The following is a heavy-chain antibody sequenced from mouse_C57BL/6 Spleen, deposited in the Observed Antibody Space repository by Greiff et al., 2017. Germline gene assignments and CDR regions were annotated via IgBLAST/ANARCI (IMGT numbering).Heavy chain of an antibody. CDR1: GFSLTSYG. Sequence: QVQLKESGPGLVQPSQSLSITCTVSGFSLTSYGVHWVRQSPGKGLEWLGVIWSGGSTDYNAAFISRLSISKDNSKSQVFFKMNSLQADDTAIYYWARERAYYGSSFFFDYWGQGTTLTVSS. D-gene: IGHD1-1*01. V-gene: IGHV2-2*01. J-gene: IGHJ2*01. CDR3: ARERAYYGSSFFFDY. CDR2: IWSGGST.